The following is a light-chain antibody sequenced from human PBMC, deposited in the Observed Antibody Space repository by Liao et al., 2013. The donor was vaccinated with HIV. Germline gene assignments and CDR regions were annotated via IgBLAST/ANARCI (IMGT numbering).Light chain of an antibody. CDR2: EDN. CDR1: KLGDRF. Sequence: SYALTQPPAVSVSPGQTATITCSGDKLGDRFACWYQQKPGQSPTLIIYEDNKRPSGIPERFSGSNSGNTATLTISGTQAMDEADYYCQAWDSSTAVFGTGTKVTVL. CDR3: QAWDSSTAV. J-gene: IGLJ1*01. V-gene: IGLV3-1*01.